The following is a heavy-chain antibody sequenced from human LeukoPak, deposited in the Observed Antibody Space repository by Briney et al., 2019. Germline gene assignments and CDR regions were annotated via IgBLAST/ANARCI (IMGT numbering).Heavy chain of an antibody. CDR2: ISSSSSYI. Sequence: GGSLRLSCAASGFTFSSYSMNWVRQAPGKGLEWVSSISSSSSYIYYAYSVKGRFTISRDNAKNSLYLQMNSLRAEDTAVYYCARDRAGATTDYWGQGTLVTVSS. V-gene: IGHV3-21*01. J-gene: IGHJ4*02. D-gene: IGHD1-26*01. CDR1: GFTFSSYS. CDR3: ARDRAGATTDY.